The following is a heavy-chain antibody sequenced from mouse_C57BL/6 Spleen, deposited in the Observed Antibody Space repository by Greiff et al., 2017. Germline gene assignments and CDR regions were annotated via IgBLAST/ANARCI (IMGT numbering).Heavy chain of an antibody. J-gene: IGHJ2*01. CDR2: INPNNGGT. CDR3: ARPKGYFDY. V-gene: IGHV1-22*01. CDR1: GYTFTDYN. Sequence: EVKLMESGPELVKPGASVKMSCKASGYTFTDYNMHWVKQSHGKSLEWIGYINPNNGGTSYNQKFKGKATLTVNKSSSTAYMELRSLTSEDSAVYYCARPKGYFDYWGQGTTLTVSS.